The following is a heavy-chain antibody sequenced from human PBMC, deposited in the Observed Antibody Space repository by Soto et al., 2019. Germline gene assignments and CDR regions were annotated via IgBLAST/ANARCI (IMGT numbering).Heavy chain of an antibody. CDR2: IYSGGST. Sequence: GGSLRLSCAASGLTVSSNCRSWVRQAPGKGLEWVSVIYSGGSTYYADSVKGRFTISRDNSRNTLDLQMSSLRVEDTAVYYCARDANHGFSSSWFLDFWGQGTPVTVSS. D-gene: IGHD6-13*01. CDR1: GLTVSSNC. CDR3: ARDANHGFSSSWFLDF. V-gene: IGHV3-66*01. J-gene: IGHJ4*02.